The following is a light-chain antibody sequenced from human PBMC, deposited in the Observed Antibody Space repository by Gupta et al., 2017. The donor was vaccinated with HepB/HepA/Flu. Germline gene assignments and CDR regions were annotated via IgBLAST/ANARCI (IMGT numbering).Light chain of an antibody. CDR3: QQSYSNLALT. Sequence: DIQMTQSPSSLSASVGDRVTITCRASQSISSYLNWYQQKPGKAPKLLIFAASSLQSGVPSRFSGSGSGTDFTLTISSRQPEDFATYYCQQSYSNLALTFGGGSKVEIK. V-gene: IGKV1-39*01. J-gene: IGKJ4*01. CDR1: QSISSY. CDR2: AAS.